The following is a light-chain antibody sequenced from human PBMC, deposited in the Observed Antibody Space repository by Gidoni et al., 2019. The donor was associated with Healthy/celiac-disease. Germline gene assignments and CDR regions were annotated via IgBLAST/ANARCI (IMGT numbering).Light chain of an antibody. CDR2: GAS. CDR1: QSVSSSY. Sequence: DIVLTQSPVTLSLSPGERATLSCRASQSVSSSYLAWYQQKPGQAPRLLIYGASSRATGIPDRFSGSGSGTDFTLTISRLEPEDFAVYYCQQYGSSLRAFGPGTKVDIK. V-gene: IGKV3-20*01. J-gene: IGKJ3*01. CDR3: QQYGSSLRA.